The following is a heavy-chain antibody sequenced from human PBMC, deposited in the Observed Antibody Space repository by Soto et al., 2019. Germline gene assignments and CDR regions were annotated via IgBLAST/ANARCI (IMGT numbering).Heavy chain of an antibody. V-gene: IGHV3-30-3*01. D-gene: IGHD3-10*01. J-gene: IGHJ6*02. CDR2: ISYDGSNK. CDR3: ASRVTILGMDV. CDR1: GFTSSSYA. Sequence: GGSLRLSCAGSGFTSSSYAMHWVRQAPGKGLEWVAVISYDGSNKYYADSVKGRFTISRDNSKNTLYLQMNSLRAEDTAVYYCASRVTILGMDVWGQGTTVIVSS.